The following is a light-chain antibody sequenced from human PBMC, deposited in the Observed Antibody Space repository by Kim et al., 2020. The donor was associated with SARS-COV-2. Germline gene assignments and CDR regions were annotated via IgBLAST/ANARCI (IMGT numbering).Light chain of an antibody. V-gene: IGLV3-1*01. CDR2: QDS. J-gene: IGLJ1*01. CDR1: KLGDKY. CDR3: QAWDSSTAV. Sequence: GSPEQTASITCSGDKLGDKYACWYQQKPGQSPVLVIYQDSKRPSGIPERFSGSNSGNTATLTISGTQAMDEADYYCQAWDSSTAVFGTGTKVTVL.